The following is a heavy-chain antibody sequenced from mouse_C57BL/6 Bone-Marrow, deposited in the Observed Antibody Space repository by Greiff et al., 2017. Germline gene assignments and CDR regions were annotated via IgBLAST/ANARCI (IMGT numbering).Heavy chain of an antibody. CDR3: ARRDAYGEYAMDY. CDR2: FHPYNDDT. D-gene: IGHD2-2*01. CDR1: GYTFTTYS. Sequence: VKLMESGAELVKPGASVKMSCKASGYTFTTYSIEWMQQNHGKSLEWIGNFHPYNDDTKYTEKFKGKATLTVEKSSSTVYLELSRLTSDDSAVYYCARRDAYGEYAMDYWGQGTSVTVSS. V-gene: IGHV1-47*01. J-gene: IGHJ4*01.